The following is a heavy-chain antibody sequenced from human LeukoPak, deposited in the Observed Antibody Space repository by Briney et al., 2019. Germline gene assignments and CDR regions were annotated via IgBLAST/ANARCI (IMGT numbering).Heavy chain of an antibody. CDR2: IRSKGYGGTT. J-gene: IGHJ4*02. CDR3: TRLYDSSGYYPVDYFDY. D-gene: IGHD3-22*01. Sequence: GGSLRLSCTGSGFTFGDYAMNWFRQAPGKGLEWVGFIRSKGYGGTTEYAASVKGGFTFSRDDSKRIAYLQMNSLKTEDTAVYYCTRLYDSSGYYPVDYFDYWGQGTLVTVSS. CDR1: GFTFGDYA. V-gene: IGHV3-49*03.